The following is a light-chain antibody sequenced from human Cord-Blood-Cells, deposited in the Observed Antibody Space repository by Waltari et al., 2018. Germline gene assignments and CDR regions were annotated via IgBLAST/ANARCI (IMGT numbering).Light chain of an antibody. CDR2: GAS. V-gene: IGKV3-15*01. J-gene: IGKJ1*01. CDR1: QRVSSN. CDR3: QQYNNWPQT. Sequence: EIVMTQSPATLSVSPGERATLSCRASQRVSSNLAWYQQKPVQAPRLLIYGASTRATGIPARFSGSGSGTEFTLTISSLQSEDFAVYYCQQYNNWPQTFGQGTKVEIK.